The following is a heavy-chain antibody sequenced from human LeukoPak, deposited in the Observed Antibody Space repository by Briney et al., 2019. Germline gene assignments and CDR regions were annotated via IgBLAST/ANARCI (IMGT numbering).Heavy chain of an antibody. CDR3: ARHVRRMVRGVIIYWFDP. Sequence: GGDLQIPSRGPGYRSTSNWIGWGGRMPGKGGEWMESIYPGDSDTRYSQTFQGQVTISADKSISTAYLQWSSLKASDTAMYYCARHVRRMVRGVIIYWFDPWGQGTLVTVSS. V-gene: IGHV5-51*01. CDR1: GYRSTSNW. CDR2: IYPGDSDT. D-gene: IGHD3-10*01. J-gene: IGHJ5*02.